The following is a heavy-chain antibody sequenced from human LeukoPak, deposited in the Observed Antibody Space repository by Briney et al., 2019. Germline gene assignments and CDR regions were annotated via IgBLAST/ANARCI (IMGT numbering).Heavy chain of an antibody. CDR2: IKTDGRDT. J-gene: IGHJ6*02. CDR1: GFTFSDYW. Sequence: PGGSLRLSCAASGFTFSDYWMHWVRHAPGKGLVWVSRIKTDGRDTNYADSVKGRFTISRDNAKNTLYLQMNSLRAEDTAVYYCASDPHHASRMDVWGQGTTVTVSS. D-gene: IGHD1-14*01. CDR3: ASDPHHASRMDV. V-gene: IGHV3-74*01.